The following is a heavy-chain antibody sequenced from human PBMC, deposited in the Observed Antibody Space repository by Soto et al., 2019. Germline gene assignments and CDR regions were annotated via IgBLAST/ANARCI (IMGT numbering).Heavy chain of an antibody. CDR3: ARVPGNYYYYGMDV. Sequence: GGSLRLSCAASEFTFSSYWMSWVRQAPGKGLEWVANIKQDGSEKYYVDSVKGRFTISRDNAKNSLYLQMNSLRAEDTAVYYCARVPGNYYYYGMDVWGQGTTVTVSS. V-gene: IGHV3-7*05. CDR2: IKQDGSEK. J-gene: IGHJ6*02. CDR1: EFTFSSYW. D-gene: IGHD1-1*01.